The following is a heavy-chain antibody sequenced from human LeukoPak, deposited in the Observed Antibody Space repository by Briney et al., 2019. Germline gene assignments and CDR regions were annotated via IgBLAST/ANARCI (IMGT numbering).Heavy chain of an antibody. CDR1: GYTFTSYG. CDR2: ISAYNGNT. Sequence: GASVKVSCKASGYTFTSYGISWVRQAPGQGLEWMGWISAYNGNTNYAQKLQGRVTMTTDTSTSTAYMGLRSLRSDDTAVYYCAKANPDYGSRTFDYWGQGILVTVSS. V-gene: IGHV1-18*01. J-gene: IGHJ4*02. CDR3: AKANPDYGSRTFDY. D-gene: IGHD6-13*01.